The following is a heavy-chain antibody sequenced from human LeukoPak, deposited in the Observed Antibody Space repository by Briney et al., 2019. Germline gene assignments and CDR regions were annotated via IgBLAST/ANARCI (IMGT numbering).Heavy chain of an antibody. J-gene: IGHJ4*02. V-gene: IGHV3-23*01. CDR2: IGGSGDST. D-gene: IGHD3-22*01. CDR3: ARGGDGSGYLYYFDY. CDR1: GFTFSSYA. Sequence: GGSLRLSCAASGFTFSSYAMTWVRQAPGKGLEWVSAIGGSGDSTYYADSVKGRFTISRDNAKNSLYLQMNSLRAEDTALYYCARGGDGSGYLYYFDYWGQGALVTVSS.